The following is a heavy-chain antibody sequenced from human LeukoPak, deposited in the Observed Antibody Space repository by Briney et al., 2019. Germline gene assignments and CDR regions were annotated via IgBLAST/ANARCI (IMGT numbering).Heavy chain of an antibody. CDR2: IKSKTDGGTT. V-gene: IGHV3-15*01. D-gene: IGHD2-21*02. J-gene: IGHJ4*02. CDR1: GFTFSNAW. Sequence: GGSLRLSCVASGFTFSNAWTNWVRQAPGKGLEWVGRIKSKTDGGTTDYAAPVKGRITISRDDSTNTLHLQMNSLKTEDTAVYYCTTSLAGAVTAVYPFDNWGQGTLVTVSS. CDR3: TTSLAGAVTAVYPFDN.